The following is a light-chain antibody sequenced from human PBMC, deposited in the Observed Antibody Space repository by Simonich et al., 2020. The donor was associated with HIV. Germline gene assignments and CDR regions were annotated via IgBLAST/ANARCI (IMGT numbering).Light chain of an antibody. CDR2: WAS. J-gene: IGKJ3*01. CDR3: QQYYSTPRT. Sequence: DIVMTQSPDSLAVSLGERATINCKSSQNVIYSSNNKNYLAWYQQRPGQPPKLLIYWASTRESGVPARFSASGSGTDFTLTISSLQAEDVAVYYCQQYYSTPRTFGPGTKVDIK. V-gene: IGKV4-1*01. CDR1: QNVIYSSNNKNY.